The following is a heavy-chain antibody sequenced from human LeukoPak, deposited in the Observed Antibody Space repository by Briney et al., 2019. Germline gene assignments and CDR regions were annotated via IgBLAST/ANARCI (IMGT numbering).Heavy chain of an antibody. J-gene: IGHJ4*02. D-gene: IGHD3-22*01. CDR2: ISGSGGST. CDR1: GFTFSSYA. Sequence: GGSLRLSCAASGFTFSSYAMSWVRQAPGKGLEWVSAISGSGGSTYYADSVKGRFTISRDNSKNTLYLQMNSLRAEDPAVYYCAKDATYYYDSSGSPGYWGQGTLVTVSS. V-gene: IGHV3-23*01. CDR3: AKDATYYYDSSGSPGY.